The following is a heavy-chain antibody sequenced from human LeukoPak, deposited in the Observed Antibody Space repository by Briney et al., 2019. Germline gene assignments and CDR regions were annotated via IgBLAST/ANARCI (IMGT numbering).Heavy chain of an antibody. Sequence: GRSLRLSCAVSGFTFSSYAMHWVRQAPGKGLEWVADISNDGSKKYYADSVKGRFTISRDNSKHTLYLHMNSLRAEDTAVYYCARDGGERRLQSNFDSWGQGTLVTVSS. CDR1: GFTFSSYA. D-gene: IGHD5-24*01. V-gene: IGHV3-30-3*01. CDR3: ARDGGERRLQSNFDS. CDR2: ISNDGSKK. J-gene: IGHJ4*02.